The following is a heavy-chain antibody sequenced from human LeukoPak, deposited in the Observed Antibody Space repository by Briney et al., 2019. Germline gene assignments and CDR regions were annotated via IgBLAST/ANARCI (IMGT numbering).Heavy chain of an antibody. J-gene: IGHJ4*02. CDR3: TRHCESTPQAVANDY. CDR2: IRSKANSYAT. CDR1: GFTFSGSA. V-gene: IGHV3-73*01. D-gene: IGHD6-19*01. Sequence: GGSLRLSFVASGFTFSGSAMHWVRQASGKGLEWVGRIRSKANSYATAYAASVKGRFTISRDDSKNTAYLQMNSLKTEDTAVYYCTRHCESTPQAVANDYWGQGTLVTVSS.